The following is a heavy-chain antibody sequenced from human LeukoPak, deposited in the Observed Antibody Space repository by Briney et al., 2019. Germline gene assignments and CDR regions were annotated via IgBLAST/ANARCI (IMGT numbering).Heavy chain of an antibody. CDR3: ARDTFIAAADLDDY. J-gene: IGHJ4*02. V-gene: IGHV3-11*04. CDR1: GFTFSDYY. CDR2: ISSSGSTI. D-gene: IGHD6-13*01. Sequence: PGGSLRLSCAASGFTFSDYYMSWIRQAPGKGLEWVSYISSSGSTIYYADSVKGRFTISRDNAKNSLYLQMNSLRAEDTAVYYCARDTFIAAADLDDYGGQGTLVTVSS.